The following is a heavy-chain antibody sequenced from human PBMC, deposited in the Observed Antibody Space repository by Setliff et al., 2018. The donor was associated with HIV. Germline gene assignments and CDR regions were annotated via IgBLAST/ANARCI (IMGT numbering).Heavy chain of an antibody. V-gene: IGHV4-4*02. Sequence: SETLSLTCTVIGASVSMPGWWGWVRQSPGKRLEWIGEVSDGGTKYNPSLQGRATTSVDRSKNQFYLELRSVTAADTAVYYCVKEGRTSTVFDYWGQGVMVTVSS. D-gene: IGHD1-7*01. CDR3: VKEGRTSTVFDY. CDR1: GASVSMPGW. CDR2: VSDGGT. J-gene: IGHJ4*02.